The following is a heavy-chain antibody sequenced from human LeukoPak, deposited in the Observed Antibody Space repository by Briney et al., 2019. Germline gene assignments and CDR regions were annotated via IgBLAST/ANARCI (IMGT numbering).Heavy chain of an antibody. Sequence: PSETLSLTCTVTGGSISSGDYYWSWIRQPPGKGLEWIGYIYYSGTTYYNPSLKSRVTISVDTSKNQFSLKLTSVTAADTAVYYCARGPYGSGSYYWGQGTLVTVSS. V-gene: IGHV4-30-4*01. D-gene: IGHD3-10*01. CDR2: IYYSGTT. J-gene: IGHJ4*02. CDR3: ARGPYGSGSYY. CDR1: GGSISSGDYY.